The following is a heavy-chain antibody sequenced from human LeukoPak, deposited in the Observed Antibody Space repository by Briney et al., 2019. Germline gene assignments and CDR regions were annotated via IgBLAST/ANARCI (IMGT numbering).Heavy chain of an antibody. D-gene: IGHD3-22*01. CDR3: ARHFSNNYYDSSGYTDY. J-gene: IGHJ4*02. CDR1: GGSISRYY. CDR2: INYSGNT. V-gene: IGHV4-59*08. Sequence: SETLSLTCSVSGGSISRYYWSWIRQPPGKGLEWIGYINYSGNTNYNPSLRSRVIISVDTSKNQISLKLSSVTAADTAVYYCARHFSNNYYDSSGYTDYWGQGTLVTVSS.